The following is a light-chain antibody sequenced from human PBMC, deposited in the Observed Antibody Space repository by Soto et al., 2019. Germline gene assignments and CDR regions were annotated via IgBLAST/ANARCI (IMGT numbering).Light chain of an antibody. CDR3: QSADRGGISFV. CDR2: KDT. Sequence: SYELTQPPSVSVSPGQTARITCSGDALPKQFASWYQQKPGQAPLLVIYKDTYRTSGIPERFSGSSSGTTVTLTISGVQAEDEADYYCQSADRGGISFVFGTGTKLTVL. J-gene: IGLJ1*01. CDR1: ALPKQF. V-gene: IGLV3-25*02.